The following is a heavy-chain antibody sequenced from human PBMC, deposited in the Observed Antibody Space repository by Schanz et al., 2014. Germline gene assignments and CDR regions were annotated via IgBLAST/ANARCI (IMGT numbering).Heavy chain of an antibody. CDR3: ARDGVAATTDFEY. Sequence: VQLVESGGGVVQPGRSLRLSCAASGFSFDDYTMHWVRQAPGKGLEWVSLIDRDGGHTYYADSVKGRFTISRDNAKSSLHLQRNSRRADDTAVYYCARDGVAATTDFEYWGQGALVTVSS. V-gene: IGHV3-43*01. CDR2: IDRDGGHT. J-gene: IGHJ4*02. CDR1: GFSFDDYT. D-gene: IGHD1-1*01.